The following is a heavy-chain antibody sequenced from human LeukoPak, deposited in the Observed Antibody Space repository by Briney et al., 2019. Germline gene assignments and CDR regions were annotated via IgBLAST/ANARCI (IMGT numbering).Heavy chain of an antibody. J-gene: IGHJ4*02. CDR3: ARVGTYCSSTSCRFDY. V-gene: IGHV1-18*01. Sequence: ASVKVSCKASGYTFTSYGISWVRQAPGQGLEWMGWISAYNGNTNYAQKLQGRVTMTTDTSTSTAYMELRSLRSDDTAVYYCARVGTYCSSTSCRFDYWGQGTLVTVSS. CDR1: GYTFTSYG. CDR2: ISAYNGNT. D-gene: IGHD2-2*01.